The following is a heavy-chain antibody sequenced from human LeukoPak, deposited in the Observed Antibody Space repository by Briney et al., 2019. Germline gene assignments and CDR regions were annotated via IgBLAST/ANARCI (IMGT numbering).Heavy chain of an antibody. Sequence: SETLSLTCAVSGYSISSGYYWGWIRQPPGKGLEWIGSIYHSGSTYYNPSLKSRVTISVDTSKNQFSLKLSSVTAADTAVYYCARGGTRITIVGVVINDFDYWGQGTLVTVSS. D-gene: IGHD3-3*01. CDR3: ARGGTRITIVGVVINDFDY. V-gene: IGHV4-38-2*01. J-gene: IGHJ4*02. CDR2: IYHSGST. CDR1: GYSISSGYY.